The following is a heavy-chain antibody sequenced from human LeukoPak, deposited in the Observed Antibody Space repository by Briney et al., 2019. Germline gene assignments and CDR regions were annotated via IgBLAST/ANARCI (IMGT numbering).Heavy chain of an antibody. CDR3: ARDYVYASDY. Sequence: PGGSLRLSCAASGFSFSSYSMNWVRQAPGKGLQWVSYISGSGNAKHYTDSVKGRFTISRDNAKNALYLQMNTLRAEDTAVYFCARDYVYASDYWGQGTLCTVSS. J-gene: IGHJ4*02. D-gene: IGHD2/OR15-2a*01. V-gene: IGHV3-48*01. CDR1: GFSFSSYS. CDR2: ISGSGNAK.